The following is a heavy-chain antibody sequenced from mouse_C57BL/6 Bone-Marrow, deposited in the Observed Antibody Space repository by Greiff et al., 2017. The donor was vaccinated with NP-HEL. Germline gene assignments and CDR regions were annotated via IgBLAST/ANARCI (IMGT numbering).Heavy chain of an antibody. CDR1: GFTFSSYG. Sequence: DVKLVESGGDLVKPGGSLKLSCAASGFTFSSYGMSWVRQTPDKRLEWVATISSGGSYTYYPDSVKGRFTISRDNAKNTLYLQMSSLKSEDTAMYYCASHYGSSYNAMDYWGQGTSVTVSS. CDR2: ISSGGSYT. J-gene: IGHJ4*01. V-gene: IGHV5-6*02. CDR3: ASHYGSSYNAMDY. D-gene: IGHD1-1*01.